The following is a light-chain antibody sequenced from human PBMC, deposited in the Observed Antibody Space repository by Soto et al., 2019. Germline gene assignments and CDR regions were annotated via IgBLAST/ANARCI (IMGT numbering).Light chain of an antibody. CDR2: GAS. J-gene: IGKJ5*01. CDR3: QQYNKWPLIT. CDR1: QSVGNG. V-gene: IGKV3D-15*01. Sequence: EIVMTQSPATLSVSPGEAHTPSCRASQSVGNGLAWYRQKPGQAPRLXXYGASTRATGTPARFSGSGSGTEFTLPISSLQSEDFALYYGQQYNKWPLITFGQGTRLEIK.